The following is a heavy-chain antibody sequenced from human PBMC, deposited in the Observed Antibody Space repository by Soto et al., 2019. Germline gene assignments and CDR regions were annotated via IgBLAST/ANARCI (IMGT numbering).Heavy chain of an antibody. Sequence: QVQLVQSGAEVKKPGSSVKVSCKASGGTFSSYAISWVRQAPGQGLEWMGGIIPIFGTANYAQKFQGRVTITADESTSTAYMELSSLRSEDTAVYYSARGPENYYDSSGYYYASFDYWGQGTLVTVSS. J-gene: IGHJ4*02. CDR2: IIPIFGTA. V-gene: IGHV1-69*01. CDR3: ARGPENYYDSSGYYYASFDY. D-gene: IGHD3-22*01. CDR1: GGTFSSYA.